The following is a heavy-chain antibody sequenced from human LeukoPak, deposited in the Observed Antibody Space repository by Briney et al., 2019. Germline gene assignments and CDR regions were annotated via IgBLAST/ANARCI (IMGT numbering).Heavy chain of an antibody. J-gene: IGHJ3*02. CDR3: AREPHDYGAVPGI. Sequence: SETLSLTCTVSGGSVSNGSYFWSWIRQPPGKGLEWIGYIYYSGSTNYNPSLKSRVTISVDTSKNQFSLKLSSVTAADTAVYYCAREPHDYGAVPGIWGQGTMVTVSS. D-gene: IGHD4-17*01. V-gene: IGHV4-61*01. CDR2: IYYSGST. CDR1: GGSVSNGSYF.